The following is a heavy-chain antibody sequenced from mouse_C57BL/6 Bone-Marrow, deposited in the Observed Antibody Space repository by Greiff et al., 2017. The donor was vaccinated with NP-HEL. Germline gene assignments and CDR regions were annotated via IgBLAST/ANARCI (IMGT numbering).Heavy chain of an antibody. CDR3: AMELYYGSSSYAMDY. V-gene: IGHV1-74*01. CDR1: GYTFTSYW. J-gene: IGHJ4*01. CDR2: IHPSDSDT. Sequence: QVQLQQPGAELVKPGASVKVSCKASGYTFTSYWMHWVKQRPGQGLEWIGRIHPSDSDTNYNQKFKGKATLTVDKSSSTAYMQLSSLTSEDSAVYYCAMELYYGSSSYAMDYWGQGTSVTVSS. D-gene: IGHD1-1*01.